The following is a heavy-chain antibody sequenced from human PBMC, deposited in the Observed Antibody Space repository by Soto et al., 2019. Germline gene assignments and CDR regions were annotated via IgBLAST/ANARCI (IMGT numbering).Heavy chain of an antibody. CDR2: INPNSGGT. CDR1: GYTFTSYD. Sequence: ASVKVSCKASGYTFTSYDINWVRQAPGQGLEWMGWINPNSGGTDYAQKFQGWVTMTRDTSISTAYMELRRLTSGDTAVYYCARDREIVYYDSSGYYYFDYWGQGTLVTVSS. CDR3: ARDREIVYYDSSGYYYFDY. D-gene: IGHD3-22*01. V-gene: IGHV1-2*04. J-gene: IGHJ4*02.